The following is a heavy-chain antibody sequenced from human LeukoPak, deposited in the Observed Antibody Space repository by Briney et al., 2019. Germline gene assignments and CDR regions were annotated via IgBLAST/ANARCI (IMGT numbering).Heavy chain of an antibody. V-gene: IGHV3-30-3*01. CDR2: ISYDGSNK. CDR3: AAGIAAAGFFDY. Sequence: PGGSLRLSCAASGFTFSSYAMHWVRQAPGKGLEWVAVISYDGSNKYYADSVKGRFTISRDNSKNTLYLQMNSLRAEDTAVYYCAAGIAAAGFFDYWGQGTLVTVSS. CDR1: GFTFSSYA. J-gene: IGHJ4*02. D-gene: IGHD6-13*01.